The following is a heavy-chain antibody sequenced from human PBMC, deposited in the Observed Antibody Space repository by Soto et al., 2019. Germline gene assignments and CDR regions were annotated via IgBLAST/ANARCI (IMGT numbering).Heavy chain of an antibody. J-gene: IGHJ3*02. CDR2: INSDGSST. D-gene: IGHD1-20*01. CDR3: ARGPYNWNDGAAFDI. V-gene: IGHV3-74*01. CDR1: GFTFSSYW. Sequence: PGGSLRLSCAASGFTFSSYWMHWVRQAPGKGLVWVSRINSDGSSTSYADSVKGRFTISRDNAKNTLYLQMNSLRAEDMAVYYCARGPYNWNDGAAFDIWGQGTMVTVSS.